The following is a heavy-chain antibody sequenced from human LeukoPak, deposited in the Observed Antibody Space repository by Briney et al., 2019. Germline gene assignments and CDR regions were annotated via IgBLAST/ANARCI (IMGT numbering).Heavy chain of an antibody. CDR2: MNPNSGNT. Sequence: GGSVKVSCKASGYTFTSYDINWVRQATGQGLEWMGWMNPNSGNTGYAQKFQGRVTMTWNTSISTAYMELSSLRSEDTAVYYCARHCSSTSCPPLNYYYYGMDVWGQGTTVTVSS. J-gene: IGHJ6*02. CDR3: ARHCSSTSCPPLNYYYYGMDV. V-gene: IGHV1-8*01. D-gene: IGHD2-2*01. CDR1: GYTFTSYD.